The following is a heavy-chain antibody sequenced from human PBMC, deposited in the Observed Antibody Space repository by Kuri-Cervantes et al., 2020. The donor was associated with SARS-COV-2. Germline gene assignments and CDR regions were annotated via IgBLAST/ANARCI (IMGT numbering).Heavy chain of an antibody. CDR3: ARGGLVPAASDAFDI. CDR2: INPSGGST. CDR1: GYTFTTYY. D-gene: IGHD2-2*01. V-gene: IGHV1-46*03. Sequence: ASVKVSCKASGYTFTTYYMHWVRQAPGQGLEWMGIINPSGGSTSYAQKFQGRVTMTRDTSTSTVYMQLSSLRSEDTAVYCCARGGLVPAASDAFDIWGQGTMVTVSS. J-gene: IGHJ3*02.